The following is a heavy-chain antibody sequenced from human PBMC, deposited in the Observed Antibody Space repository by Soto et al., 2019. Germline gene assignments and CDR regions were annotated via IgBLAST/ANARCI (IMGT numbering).Heavy chain of an antibody. D-gene: IGHD3-3*01. J-gene: IGHJ4*02. CDR1: GGTFSSYT. V-gene: IGHV1-69*08. Sequence: QVQLVQSGAEVKKPGSSVKVSCKASGGTFSSYTISWVRQAPGQGLEWMGRIIPILGIANYAQKFQGRVTITADKSTSTAYMELSSLRSEDTAVYYCARELPHSRLYDSAFPNDYWGQGTLVTGPS. CDR2: IIPILGIA. CDR3: ARELPHSRLYDSAFPNDY.